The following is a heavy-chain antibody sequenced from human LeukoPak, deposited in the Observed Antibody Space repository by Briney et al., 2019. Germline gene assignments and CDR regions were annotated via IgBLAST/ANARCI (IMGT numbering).Heavy chain of an antibody. V-gene: IGHV3-48*01. D-gene: IGHD5-18*01. CDR2: ISSRSSTI. J-gene: IGHJ6*02. CDR3: ARDLDTYYGMDV. CDR1: GFTFSTYS. Sequence: GGSQRLSCAASGFTFSTYSMNWVRQAPGNGLEWVSYISSRSSTIYYVDSVKGRFTISRDNAKNSLYLQMNSLRAEDTAVYYCARDLDTYYGMDVWGQGTTVTVSS.